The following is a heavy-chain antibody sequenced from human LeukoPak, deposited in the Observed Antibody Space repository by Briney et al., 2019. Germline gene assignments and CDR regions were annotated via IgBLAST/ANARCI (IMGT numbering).Heavy chain of an antibody. CDR1: GFTFSRYA. D-gene: IGHD5-24*01. CDR3: ARARATIDFDY. CDR2: INSNGGST. V-gene: IGHV3-64*01. Sequence: PGGSLRLSCAASGFTFSRYAMHWVRQAPGKGLEYVSTINSNGGSTYYANSVKGRFTISRDNSKNTLYLQMGSLRAEDMAVYYCARARATIDFDYWGQGTLVTVSS. J-gene: IGHJ4*02.